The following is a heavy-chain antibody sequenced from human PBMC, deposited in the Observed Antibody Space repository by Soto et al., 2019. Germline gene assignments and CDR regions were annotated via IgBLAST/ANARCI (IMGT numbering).Heavy chain of an antibody. Sequence: KPSETLSLTCAVSGGSISSTDCWSWVRQPPGKGLEWIGKIYHSGRTNYNPSLKSRVTISVDKSKNQFSLKMNSVAAADTAVYYCARGRYYDSGNNDGGFDPWGQGTLVTVSS. V-gene: IGHV4-4*02. CDR2: IYHSGRT. D-gene: IGHD3-10*01. CDR3: ARGRYYDSGNNDGGFDP. CDR1: GGSISSTDC. J-gene: IGHJ5*02.